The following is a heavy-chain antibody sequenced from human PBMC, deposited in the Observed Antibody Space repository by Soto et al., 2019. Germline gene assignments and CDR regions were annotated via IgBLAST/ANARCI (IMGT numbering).Heavy chain of an antibody. V-gene: IGHV3-33*01. CDR1: GFTFTSYG. CDR2: IWADGNHK. J-gene: IGHJ3*02. CDR3: VRERGPFNAFDI. Sequence: GGSLRLSCAASGFTFTSYGMHWVRQAPGKGLEWVAVIWADGNHKYYADSVKGRFTLSRDNSKNTLNPQMDSLGAEDTAVYYCVRERGPFNAFDIWGQGTMVTVSS.